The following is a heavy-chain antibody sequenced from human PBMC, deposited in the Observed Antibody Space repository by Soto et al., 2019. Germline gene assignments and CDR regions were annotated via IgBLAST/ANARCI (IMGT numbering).Heavy chain of an antibody. V-gene: IGHV1-18*01. CDR3: ARGGDYYDSSGYYSDAFDI. D-gene: IGHD3-22*01. CDR1: GYTFTSYG. Sequence: QVQLVQSGAEVKKPGASVKVSCKASGYTFTSYGISWVRQAPGQGHEWMGWISAYNGNTNYAQKLQGGVTMTTDTSTGTAYMELRSLRSDDTAVYYCARGGDYYDSSGYYSDAFDIWGQGTMVTVSS. CDR2: ISAYNGNT. J-gene: IGHJ3*02.